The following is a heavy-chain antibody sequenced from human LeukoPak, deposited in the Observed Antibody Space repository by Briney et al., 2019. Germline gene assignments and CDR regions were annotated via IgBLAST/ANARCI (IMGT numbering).Heavy chain of an antibody. J-gene: IGHJ5*02. D-gene: IGHD3-10*01. CDR2: ISPNRGGT. Sequence: ASVKVSCKASGYTFTAYYMHWVRQAPGQGLEWMGWISPNRGGTNYAQKFQGRVTMTRDTSISTAYMELSSLRSDDTAVYYCARDFLWFGEKSSVRSFEGIDPWGQGTLVTVSS. V-gene: IGHV1-2*02. CDR3: ARDFLWFGEKSSVRSFEGIDP. CDR1: GYTFTAYY.